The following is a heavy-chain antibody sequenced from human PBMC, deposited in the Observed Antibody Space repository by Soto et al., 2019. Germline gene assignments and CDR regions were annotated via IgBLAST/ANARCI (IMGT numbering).Heavy chain of an antibody. CDR1: GFSLSDYS. CDR2: ISPKTGNT. V-gene: IGHV3-48*02. J-gene: IGHJ4*02. CDR3: ARTNYAYDY. Sequence: EVQLVESGGGLVQPGGSLNLSCAASGFSLSDYSMNWFRQAPGKGLEWVSYISPKTGNTYYADSVKGRFTISRDIANNSVFLQINRLRDEDTAVYYCARTNYAYDYWGQGTLVSVSS. D-gene: IGHD1-7*01.